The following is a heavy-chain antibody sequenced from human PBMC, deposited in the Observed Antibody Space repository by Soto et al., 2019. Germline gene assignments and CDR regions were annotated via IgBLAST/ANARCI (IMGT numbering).Heavy chain of an antibody. CDR2: ISGSGGST. CDR1: GFTFSSYA. J-gene: IGHJ4*02. V-gene: IGHV3-23*01. Sequence: EVQLLESGGGLVQPGGSLRLSCAASGFTFSSYAMSWVRQAPGKGLEWVSAISGSGGSTYYADSVKGRFTISRDNSKNTLYLQMNSLRAEDTAVYYCAKDRRVTGTTGGYFDYWGQGTLVTVSS. CDR3: AKDRRVTGTTGGYFDY. D-gene: IGHD1-7*01.